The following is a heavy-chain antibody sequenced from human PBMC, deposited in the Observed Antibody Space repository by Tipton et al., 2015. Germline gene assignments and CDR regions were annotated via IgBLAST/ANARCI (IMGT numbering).Heavy chain of an antibody. J-gene: IGHJ4*02. CDR3: ARARGRHGGLFDS. CDR2: IYYSGSA. V-gene: IGHV4-61*01. CDR1: GGSVSRGNYY. Sequence: LRLSCTVSGGSVSRGNYYWSWIRQPPGKGLEWIGYIYYSGSANYNPSLKSRVTISIDTSKNQFSLRLSSVTAADTAVYYCARARGRHGGLFDSWGQGILVTVSS. D-gene: IGHD4-23*01.